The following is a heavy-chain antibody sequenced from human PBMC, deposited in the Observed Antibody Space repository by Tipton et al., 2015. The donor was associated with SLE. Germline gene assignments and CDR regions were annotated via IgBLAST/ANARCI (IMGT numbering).Heavy chain of an antibody. CDR3: ARGDMVVVPAAGGGYYYYMDV. Sequence: TLSLTCTVSDGSISSTNYYWGWIRQPAGKGLEWIGRIYTSGSTNYSPSLKSRVTISVDTSKNQFSLKLSSVTAADTAVYYCARGDMVVVPAAGGGYYYYMDVWGKGTTVTVSS. CDR2: IYTSGST. CDR1: DGSISSTNYY. J-gene: IGHJ6*03. D-gene: IGHD2-2*01. V-gene: IGHV4-61*02.